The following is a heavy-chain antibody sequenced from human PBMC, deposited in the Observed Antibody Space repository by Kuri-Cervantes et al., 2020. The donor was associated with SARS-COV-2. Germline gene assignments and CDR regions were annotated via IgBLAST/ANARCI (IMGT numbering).Heavy chain of an antibody. Sequence: SETLSLTCTVSGGSTSSQSYYWGWIRQPPGKGLEWIGSVYYSGTTYYNPSLKSRVTISLDTSKNQLSLNLNSVTAADTAVFYCAREGYCSSVSCFLFDYWGQGMLVTVSS. V-gene: IGHV4-39*02. J-gene: IGHJ4*02. D-gene: IGHD2-2*01. CDR2: VYYSGTT. CDR1: GGSTSSQSYY. CDR3: AREGYCSSVSCFLFDY.